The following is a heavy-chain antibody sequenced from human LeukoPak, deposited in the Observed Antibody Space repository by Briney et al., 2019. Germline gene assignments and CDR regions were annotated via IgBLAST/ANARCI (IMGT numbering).Heavy chain of an antibody. V-gene: IGHV4-34*01. D-gene: IGHD3-10*02. CDR1: GGSFSGYY. Sequence: PSETLSLTCAVYGGSFSGYYWSWIRQPPGKGLEWIGEINHSGSTNYNPSLKSRVTISVDTSKNQFSLKLSSVTAADTAVYYCANAQIRGRVRGTDYWGQGTLLTVSS. J-gene: IGHJ4*02. CDR3: ANAQIRGRVRGTDY. CDR2: INHSGST.